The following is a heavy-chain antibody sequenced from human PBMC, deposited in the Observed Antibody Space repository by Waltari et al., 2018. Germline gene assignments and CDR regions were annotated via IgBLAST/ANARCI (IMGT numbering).Heavy chain of an antibody. V-gene: IGHV1-2*02. CDR2: INPNNGGT. CDR3: ARGDPSVYYTSHMDV. D-gene: IGHD3-3*01. Sequence: QVQLVQSGAEVKKPGASVKVSCKASGYTFTDHYMHWVRQAPGQGLEWIGWINPNNGGTNYAQKFQGRVTMTRDTSISTAFMDLSRLKSDDTAVYFCARGDPSVYYTSHMDVWGKGTTVTVSS. J-gene: IGHJ6*03. CDR1: GYTFTDHY.